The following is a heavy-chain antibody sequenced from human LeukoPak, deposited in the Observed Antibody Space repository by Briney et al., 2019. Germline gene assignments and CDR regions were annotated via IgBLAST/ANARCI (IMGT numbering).Heavy chain of an antibody. CDR3: GRDFGLTGTKRSFDI. D-gene: IGHD1-7*01. J-gene: IGHJ3*02. CDR2: ISGSGTTM. CDR1: GFTFSDYD. V-gene: IGHV3-11*01. Sequence: GGSLRLSCAASGFTFSDYDMGWIRQAPGKGLEWLSYISGSGTTMYYADSVKSRFTISRDNAKNSLDLQMNSLRAEDTAVYYCGRDFGLTGTKRSFDIWGQGTMVTVSS.